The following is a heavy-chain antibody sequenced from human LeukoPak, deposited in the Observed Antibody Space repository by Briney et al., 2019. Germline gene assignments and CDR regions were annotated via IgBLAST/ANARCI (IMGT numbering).Heavy chain of an antibody. V-gene: IGHV3-11*01. Sequence: GGSLSLSCAASGFTFSDYYMSWIRQAPGKGLEWVSYISSSGSTIYYADSVKGRFTISRDNAKNSLYLQMNSLRAEDTAVYYCAREYYYDSSGYYYNYWGQGTLVTVSS. J-gene: IGHJ4*02. D-gene: IGHD3-22*01. CDR1: GFTFSDYY. CDR2: ISSSGSTI. CDR3: AREYYYDSSGYYYNY.